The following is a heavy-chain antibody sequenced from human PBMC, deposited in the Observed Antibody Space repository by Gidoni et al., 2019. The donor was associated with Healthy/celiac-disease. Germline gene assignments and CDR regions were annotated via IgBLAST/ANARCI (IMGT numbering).Heavy chain of an antibody. CDR3: ARELSITGTGFDY. CDR2: IWYDGSNK. Sequence: RSLRLSCAASGFTFSSYGMHWVRQAPGKGLEWVAVIWYDGSNKYYADSVKGRFTISRDNSKNTLYLQMNSLRAEDTAVYYCARELSITGTGFDYWGQGTLVTVSS. V-gene: IGHV3-33*01. J-gene: IGHJ4*02. D-gene: IGHD1-20*01. CDR1: GFTFSSYG.